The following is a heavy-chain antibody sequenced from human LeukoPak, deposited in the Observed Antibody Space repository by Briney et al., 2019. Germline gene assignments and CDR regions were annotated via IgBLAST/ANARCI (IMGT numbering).Heavy chain of an antibody. CDR1: GGSISSYY. CDR2: IDTSGNT. V-gene: IGHV4-4*07. D-gene: IGHD2-8*01. Sequence: SETLSLTCTVSGGSISSYYWSWIRQPAGKGLEWIGRIDTSGNTNYKPSLKSRVTMSVDTSKNQFSLKLSSVTAADTAVYYCARDLMVYPDYWGQGTLVTVSS. CDR3: ARDLMVYPDY. J-gene: IGHJ4*02.